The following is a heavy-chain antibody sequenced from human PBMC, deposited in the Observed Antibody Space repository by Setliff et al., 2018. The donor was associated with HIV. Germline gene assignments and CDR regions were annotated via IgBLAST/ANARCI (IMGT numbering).Heavy chain of an antibody. V-gene: IGHV4-38-2*01. D-gene: IGHD2-21*01. Sequence: PSETLSLTCAVSGYSISRDYYWGWIRQPPGKGLEWIGSIYHNGNTYYSPSLKSRVTISVDTSKNQFSVRLSSVSAADTAIYYCARGVARQVVIDRWFDPWGQGTPVTVSS. CDR1: GYSISRDYY. CDR3: ARGVARQVVIDRWFDP. J-gene: IGHJ5*02. CDR2: IYHNGNT.